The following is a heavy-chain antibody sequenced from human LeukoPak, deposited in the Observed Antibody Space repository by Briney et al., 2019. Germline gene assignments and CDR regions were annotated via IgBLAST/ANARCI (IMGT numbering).Heavy chain of an antibody. CDR3: AKDGDIVVVPAAIGWGDY. CDR1: GFTFSHHW. D-gene: IGHD2-2*01. V-gene: IGHV3-74*01. Sequence: GGSLRLSCAASGFTFSHHWMHWVRQAPGKGLVWVSHISSDESSTTYADSVKGRFTISRDNRKNTLYLQMNSLRAEDTAVYYCAKDGDIVVVPAAIGWGDYWGQGTLVTVSS. J-gene: IGHJ4*02. CDR2: ISSDESST.